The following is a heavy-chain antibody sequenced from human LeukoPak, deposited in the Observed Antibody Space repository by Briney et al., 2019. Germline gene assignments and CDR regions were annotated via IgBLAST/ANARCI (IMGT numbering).Heavy chain of an antibody. V-gene: IGHV4-34*01. J-gene: IGHJ5*02. CDR2: INHSGST. CDR1: GGSFSGYY. Sequence: PSETLSLTCAVYGGSFSGYYWSWIRQPPGKGLEWIGEINHSGSTNYNPSLKSRVTISVDTSKNQFSLKLSSVTAADTAVYYCARRRLEWFLKTGNWFDPWGQGTLVTVSS. D-gene: IGHD3-3*01. CDR3: ARRRLEWFLKTGNWFDP.